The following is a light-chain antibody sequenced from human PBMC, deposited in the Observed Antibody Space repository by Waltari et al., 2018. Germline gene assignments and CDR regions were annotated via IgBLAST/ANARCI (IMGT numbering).Light chain of an antibody. CDR3: SSYTASSTWV. V-gene: IGLV2-14*01. J-gene: IGLJ3*02. Sequence: QSALTQPASVSGSPGQSISISCTGTSSDIGVYYYVSWFQQYPGKAPKLMIYEVTNQPSGVADRFYGSKSDNTASLTISGLQAEDEADYYCSSYTASSTWVFGGGTKLGVL. CDR2: EVT. CDR1: SSDIGVYYY.